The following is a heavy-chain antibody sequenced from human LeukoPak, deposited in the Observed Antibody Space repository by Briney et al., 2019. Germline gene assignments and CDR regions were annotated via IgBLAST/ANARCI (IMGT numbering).Heavy chain of an antibody. J-gene: IGHJ4*02. D-gene: IGHD3-9*01. Sequence: GGSLRLSCAASGFTFDDYGMSWVRQAPGKGLEWVSGINWNGGSTGYADSVEGRFTISRDNAKNSLYLQMNSLRAEDTALYHCARNLRYFDWLLPDYWGQGTLVTVSS. CDR3: ARNLRYFDWLLPDY. CDR1: GFTFDDYG. V-gene: IGHV3-20*01. CDR2: INWNGGST.